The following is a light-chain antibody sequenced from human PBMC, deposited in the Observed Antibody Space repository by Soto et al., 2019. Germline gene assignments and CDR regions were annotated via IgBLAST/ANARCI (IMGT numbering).Light chain of an antibody. CDR3: LQGSHWPPT. V-gene: IGKV2-30*01. CDR1: RSLVYSDGKTC. J-gene: IGKJ1*01. CDR2: KVS. Sequence: DVVMTQSPLSLPVTLGQSAYISCKSSRSLVYSDGKTCLNWFHQRPGQSPRRLIYKVSNRDSGVPDRFSGSGSGTDFTLTISRVEAEDVGVYYCLQGSHWPPTFGQGTKVEFK.